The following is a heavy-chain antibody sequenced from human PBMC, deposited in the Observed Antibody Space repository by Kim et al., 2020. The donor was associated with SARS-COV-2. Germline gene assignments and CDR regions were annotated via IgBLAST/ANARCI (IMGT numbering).Heavy chain of an antibody. D-gene: IGHD4-17*01. Sequence: YDVDSVKSRFTISRDNAKNSLYLQMNSLRAEDTAVYYCARDGYGDYPFKYWGQGTLVTVSS. J-gene: IGHJ4*02. V-gene: IGHV3-7*01. CDR3: ARDGYGDYPFKY.